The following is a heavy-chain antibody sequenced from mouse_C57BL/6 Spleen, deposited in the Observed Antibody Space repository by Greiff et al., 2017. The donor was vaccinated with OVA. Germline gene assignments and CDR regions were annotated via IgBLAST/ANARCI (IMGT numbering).Heavy chain of an antibody. J-gene: IGHJ1*03. V-gene: IGHV1-19*01. CDR1: GYTFTDYY. D-gene: IGHD1-1*01. CDR2: INPYNGGT. Sequence: EVQLQQSGPVLVKPGASVKMSCKASGYTFTDYYMNWVKQSHGKSLEWIGVINPYNGGTSYNQKFKGKATLTVDKSSSTAYMELNSLTSEDSAVDYGAREAPITTVVTRYFDVWGTGTTVTVSS. CDR3: AREAPITTVVTRYFDV.